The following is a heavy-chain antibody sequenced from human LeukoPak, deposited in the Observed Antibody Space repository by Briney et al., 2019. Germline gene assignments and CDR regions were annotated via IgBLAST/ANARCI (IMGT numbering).Heavy chain of an antibody. Sequence: GGSLRLSCAASGFTFSRYVLTWVRQAPGKGLEWVSDISGSGASTYYADSVKGRVTISRDNSKNTLLLQMNNLRVDDTAVYYCARVACTDGVCSMREGFDIWGQGTMVTVSS. V-gene: IGHV3-23*01. J-gene: IGHJ3*02. CDR3: ARVACTDGVCSMREGFDI. D-gene: IGHD2-8*01. CDR2: ISGSGAST. CDR1: GFTFSRYV.